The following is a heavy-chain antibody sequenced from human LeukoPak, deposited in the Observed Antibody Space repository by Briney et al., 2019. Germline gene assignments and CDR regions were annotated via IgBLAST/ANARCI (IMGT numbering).Heavy chain of an antibody. Sequence: PGGSLRLSCAASGFAFRSRSMNWLRQAPGKGPEWVSSISSSSNYIEYADSVKGRFTVSRDNVKNLLHLQMNSLRPDDTAVYYCARTLHESETDSSGYLPNWFDPWGQGTLVIVSS. CDR1: GFAFRSRS. J-gene: IGHJ5*02. V-gene: IGHV3-21*01. D-gene: IGHD5-18*01. CDR2: ISSSSNYI. CDR3: ARTLHESETDSSGYLPNWFDP.